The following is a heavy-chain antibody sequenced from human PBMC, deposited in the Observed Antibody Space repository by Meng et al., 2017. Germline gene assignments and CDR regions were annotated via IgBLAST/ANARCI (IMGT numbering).Heavy chain of an antibody. CDR3: ARGGTSGSYRI. V-gene: IGHV4-34*01. Sequence: QVQLQQWGAGLLKPSETLSLTCAVYGGSFSGYYWSWIRQPPGKGLEWIGEINHSGSTNYNPSLKSRVTISVDTSKNRFSLKLSSVTAADTAVYHCARGGTSGSYRIWGQGTLVTVSS. D-gene: IGHD1-26*01. CDR1: GGSFSGYY. J-gene: IGHJ4*02. CDR2: INHSGST.